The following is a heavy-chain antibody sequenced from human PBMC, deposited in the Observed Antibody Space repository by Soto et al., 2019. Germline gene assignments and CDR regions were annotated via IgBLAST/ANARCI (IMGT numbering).Heavy chain of an antibody. Sequence: GGSLRLSCAASGFTVSSNYMSWVRQAPGKGLEWVSYISSSGSTIYYADSVKGRFTISRDNAKNSLYLQMNSLRAEDTAVYYCARGRGYSSGPPEDWGQGTLVTVSS. V-gene: IGHV3-11*01. J-gene: IGHJ4*02. CDR3: ARGRGYSSGPPED. D-gene: IGHD6-19*01. CDR1: GFTVSSNY. CDR2: ISSSGSTI.